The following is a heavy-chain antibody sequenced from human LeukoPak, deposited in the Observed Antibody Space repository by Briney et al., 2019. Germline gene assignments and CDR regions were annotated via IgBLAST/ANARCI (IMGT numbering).Heavy chain of an antibody. CDR2: FDPEDGET. J-gene: IGHJ4*02. V-gene: IGHV1-24*01. D-gene: IGHD3-10*01. Sequence: ASVKVSCKVSGYTLTELSMHWVRQAPGKGLGWMGGFDPEDGETIYAQKFQGRGTMTEDTSTDTAYMELSSLRSEDTAVYYCATARFTMVRGDEFDYWGQGTLVTVSS. CDR1: GYTLTELS. CDR3: ATARFTMVRGDEFDY.